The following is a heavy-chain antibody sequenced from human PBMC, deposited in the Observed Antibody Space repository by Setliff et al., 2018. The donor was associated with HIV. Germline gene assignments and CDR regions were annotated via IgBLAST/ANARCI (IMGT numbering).Heavy chain of an antibody. Sequence: PSETLSLTCTVSGVSFGSSDYYRAWIRQPPGKGLEWVGSFYYSGSTYYNPSLKSRVTISVDTSKNQFSLRLTSVTAADTAVYCCARNTRAGDFDYWGQGTLVTVSS. V-gene: IGHV4-39*01. D-gene: IGHD3-10*01. CDR1: GVSFGSSDYY. J-gene: IGHJ4*02. CDR3: ARNTRAGDFDY. CDR2: FYYSGST.